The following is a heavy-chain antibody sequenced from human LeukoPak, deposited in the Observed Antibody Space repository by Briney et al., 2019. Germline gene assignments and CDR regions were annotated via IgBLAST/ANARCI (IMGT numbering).Heavy chain of an antibody. V-gene: IGHV4-4*07. CDR2: IYASGST. D-gene: IGHD5-12*01. CDR1: GGSINYNY. Sequence: PSETLSLTCTVSGGSINYNYWSWIRQPAGGGLEWIGRIYASGSTNYNPSLKSQVTMSVDTSNNQLSLKMTSVTAADTAVYYCARAIWWLPDCWGQGTLVTVSS. J-gene: IGHJ4*02. CDR3: ARAIWWLPDC.